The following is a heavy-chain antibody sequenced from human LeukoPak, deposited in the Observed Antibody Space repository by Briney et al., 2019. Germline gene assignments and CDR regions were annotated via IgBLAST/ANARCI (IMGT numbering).Heavy chain of an antibody. Sequence: PGGSLRLSCAASGFSFSSYAMSWVRQAPGKGLEWVSAIGGSGDSTYYADSVKGRFTISRDNSKNTLFLQMNSLRAEDTAVYYCAKGDRSGWYESNWFDPWGQGTLVTVSS. D-gene: IGHD6-19*01. J-gene: IGHJ5*02. CDR2: IGGSGDST. CDR1: GFSFSSYA. V-gene: IGHV3-23*01. CDR3: AKGDRSGWYESNWFDP.